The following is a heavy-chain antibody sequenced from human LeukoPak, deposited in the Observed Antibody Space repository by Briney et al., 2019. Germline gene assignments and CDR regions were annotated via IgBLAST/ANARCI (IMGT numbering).Heavy chain of an antibody. Sequence: SETLSLTCAVSDGSISTYYWTWIRQSPGKGLEWIGFIHYTGTTSYNPSLKSRLTISVDTSKDLFSLSLDSVTAAGTAIYFRARARRSNGAAAGTGYIDSWGQGTLVTVSS. CDR3: ARARRSNGAAAGTGYIDS. CDR2: IHYTGTT. V-gene: IGHV4-59*01. J-gene: IGHJ4*02. CDR1: DGSISTYY. D-gene: IGHD6-13*01.